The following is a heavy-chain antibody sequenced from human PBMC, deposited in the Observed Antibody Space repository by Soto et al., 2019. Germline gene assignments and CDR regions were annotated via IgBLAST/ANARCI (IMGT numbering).Heavy chain of an antibody. CDR2: ISYDGSNK. V-gene: IGHV3-30*18. CDR3: AKDGSRSWIDY. J-gene: IGHJ4*02. Sequence: GGSLRLSCAASGFTFSSYGMHWVRQAPGKGLEWVAVISYDGSNKYYADSVKGRFTISRDNSKNTLYLQMNSLRAEDTAVYYCAKDGSRSWIDYWGQGTLVTVSS. D-gene: IGHD6-13*01. CDR1: GFTFSSYG.